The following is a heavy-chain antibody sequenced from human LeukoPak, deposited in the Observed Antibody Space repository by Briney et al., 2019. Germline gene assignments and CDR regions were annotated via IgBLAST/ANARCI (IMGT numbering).Heavy chain of an antibody. V-gene: IGHV3-7*01. D-gene: IGHD6-6*01. CDR2: IKQDGSEK. CDR1: GFTFSSYW. J-gene: IGHJ3*02. CDR3: ARDSRYSSSSHAFDI. Sequence: GGSLRLSCAASGFTFSSYWMSWVRQAPGKGLEWVANIKQDGSEKYYVDSVKGRFTISRDNAKNSLYLQMNSLRAEDTAVYYCARDSRYSSSSHAFDIWGQGTMATVSS.